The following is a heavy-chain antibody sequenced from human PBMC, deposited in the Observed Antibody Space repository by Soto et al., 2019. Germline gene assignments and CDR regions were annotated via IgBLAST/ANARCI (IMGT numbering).Heavy chain of an antibody. CDR3: ATSYGSGYRAFDY. CDR1: GDTFNFYS. Sequence: QVQLVQSGAEVKRPGSSVKVSCKASGDTFNFYSINWVRQAPGLGLEWLGRVNPILSLSNYAQRFQGRVTMTADKSTSIAYMILNSLKSEDTAIYYCATSYGSGYRAFDYWGQGALVTVS. V-gene: IGHV1-69*02. J-gene: IGHJ4*02. D-gene: IGHD3-10*01. CDR2: VNPILSLS.